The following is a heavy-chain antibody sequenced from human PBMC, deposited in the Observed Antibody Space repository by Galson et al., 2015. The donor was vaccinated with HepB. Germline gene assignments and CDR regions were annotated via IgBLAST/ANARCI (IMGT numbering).Heavy chain of an antibody. J-gene: IGHJ4*02. CDR3: AKEYYYDSSGYHYPAFDY. Sequence: SLRLSCAASGFTFNNYGMSWVRQAPGKGLEWVSRVSGSAGRTYYADSVKGRFTISRDNSKNTLYLQMNSLRAEDAAVYFCAKEYYYDSSGYHYPAFDYWGQGTLVTVSS. CDR2: VSGSAGRT. CDR1: GFTFNNYG. D-gene: IGHD3-22*01. V-gene: IGHV3-23*01.